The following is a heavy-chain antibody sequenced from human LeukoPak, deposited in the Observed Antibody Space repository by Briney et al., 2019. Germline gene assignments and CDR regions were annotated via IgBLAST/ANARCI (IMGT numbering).Heavy chain of an antibody. D-gene: IGHD6-13*01. CDR3: ARADIAAAGTFGY. V-gene: IGHV1-69*13. Sequence: GASVKVSCKASGGTFSSYAISWVRQAPGQGLERMGRIIPISGTANYAQKFQGRVTITADESTSTAYMELSSLRSEDTAVYYCARADIAAAGTFGYWGQGTLVTVSS. CDR2: IIPISGTA. J-gene: IGHJ4*02. CDR1: GGTFSSYA.